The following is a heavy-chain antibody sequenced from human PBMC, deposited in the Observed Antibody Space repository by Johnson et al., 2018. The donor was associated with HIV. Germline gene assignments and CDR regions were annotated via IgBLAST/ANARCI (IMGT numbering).Heavy chain of an antibody. D-gene: IGHD3-10*01. V-gene: IGHV3-30*04. Sequence: QVQLVESGGGVVQPERSLRLSCSASAFTFSRHAMHWVRQAPGKGPEWVACISYDGSNKYYADSVKGRFTISRDNSKNTLYLQMNSLRTEDTAIYSCARDSSVLLCFDIWGQGTMVTVSS. CDR1: AFTFSRHA. J-gene: IGHJ3*02. CDR2: ISYDGSNK. CDR3: ARDSSVLLCFDI.